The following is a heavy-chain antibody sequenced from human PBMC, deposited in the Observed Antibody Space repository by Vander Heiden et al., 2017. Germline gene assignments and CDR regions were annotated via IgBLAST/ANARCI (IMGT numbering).Heavy chain of an antibody. J-gene: IGHJ5*02. CDR2: IYWNDDK. Sequence: QNTLTVSGPTLVKPTQTLTLTCPFSGFSLHTSGVGVGWIRQPPGKALEWLALIYWNDDKRYSPSLKSRLTITKDTSKNQVVLTMTNMDPVDTATYYCARLGLGDDGLGFDPWGQGTLVTVSS. V-gene: IGHV2-5*01. CDR1: GFSLHTSGVG. D-gene: IGHD3-9*01. CDR3: ARLGLGDDGLGFDP.